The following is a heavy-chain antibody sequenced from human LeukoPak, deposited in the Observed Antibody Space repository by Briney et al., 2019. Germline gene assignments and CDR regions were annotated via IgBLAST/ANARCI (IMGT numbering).Heavy chain of an antibody. CDR1: GDSISSSSYY. D-gene: IGHD3-22*01. CDR3: ARRRYYDSTGYLD. Sequence: PSETLSLTCTISGDSISSSSYYWGWIRQPPGKGRVWIGDIYYRGSTYYSPSLKSRVSISIDTSNNQFSLTLNSVTAADTALYFCARRRYYDSTGYLDWGQGTLVTVSS. CDR2: IYYRGST. V-gene: IGHV4-39*01. J-gene: IGHJ1*01.